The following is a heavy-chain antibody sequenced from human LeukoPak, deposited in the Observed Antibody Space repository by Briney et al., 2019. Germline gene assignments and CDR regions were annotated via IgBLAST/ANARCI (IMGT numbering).Heavy chain of an antibody. J-gene: IGHJ4*02. D-gene: IGHD6-6*01. Sequence: GGSLRLSCAASGFTFINYWMSWVRQAPGKGLEWVANMKQDGSVKYYVDSMKGRFTISRDNAKNSLYLQMSGLRAEDTAVYFCARVGYSSSSFDYWGQGVLVTVYS. CDR1: GFTFINYW. CDR3: ARVGYSSSSFDY. V-gene: IGHV3-7*03. CDR2: MKQDGSVK.